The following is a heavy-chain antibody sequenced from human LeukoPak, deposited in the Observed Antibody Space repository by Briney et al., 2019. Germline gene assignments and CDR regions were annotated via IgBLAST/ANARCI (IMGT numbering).Heavy chain of an antibody. CDR2: IWYDGNNK. CDR3: ARAFTSTGYYYVES. J-gene: IGHJ4*02. Sequence: GGSLRLSCAASGFTFSSFGMHWVRQAPGQGLEWVAVIWYDGNNKYYADSVKGRFTISRDNSKNTLYLQMNSLRAEDTAVYYCARAFTSTGYYYVESWGQGNLVTVSS. CDR1: GFTFSSFG. V-gene: IGHV3-33*01. D-gene: IGHD3-22*01.